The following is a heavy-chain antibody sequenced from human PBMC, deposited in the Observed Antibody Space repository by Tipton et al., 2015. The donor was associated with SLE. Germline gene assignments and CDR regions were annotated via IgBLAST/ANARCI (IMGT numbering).Heavy chain of an antibody. Sequence: PGLVKPSETLSLTCTVSGGSISSHYWSWIRQPPGKGLEWIGEINHSGSTNYNPSLKSRVTISVDTSKNQFSLKLSSVTAADTAVYYCARHPPRGGSGYALDNWGQGTLVTVSS. CDR3: ARHPPRGGSGYALDN. D-gene: IGHD5-12*01. CDR1: GGSISSHY. V-gene: IGHV4-59*11. J-gene: IGHJ4*02. CDR2: INHSGST.